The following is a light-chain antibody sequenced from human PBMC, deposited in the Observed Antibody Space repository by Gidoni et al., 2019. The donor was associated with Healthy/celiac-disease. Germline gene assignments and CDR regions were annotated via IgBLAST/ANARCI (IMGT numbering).Light chain of an antibody. CDR1: QSVLYSSNNKNY. CDR2: WAS. Sequence: DIVMTQSPGSLAVSLGERATINCKSSQSVLYSSNNKNYLAWYQQKAGQPPKLLIYWASTRESGVPDRFSGSGSGTDFTLTISSLQAEDVAVYYCQQYYSTPLTFXGXTKVEIK. V-gene: IGKV4-1*01. CDR3: QQYYSTPLT. J-gene: IGKJ4*01.